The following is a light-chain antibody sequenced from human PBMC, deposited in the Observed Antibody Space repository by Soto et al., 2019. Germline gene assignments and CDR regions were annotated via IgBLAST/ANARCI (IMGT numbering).Light chain of an antibody. CDR2: AAS. CDR3: QQLNRFPRT. J-gene: IGKJ1*01. V-gene: IGKV1-9*01. Sequence: DIQLTQSPSFLSASVGDRVTITCRASQDISSYLAWYQQRPGKVPRFLTHAASTLQSGVPSRFSATGSGTKFTLTISSLQPEDIAIYYCQQLNRFPRTFGQGTRVEV. CDR1: QDISSY.